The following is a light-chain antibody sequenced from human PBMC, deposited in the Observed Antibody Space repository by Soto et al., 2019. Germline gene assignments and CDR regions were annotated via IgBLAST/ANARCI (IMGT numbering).Light chain of an antibody. CDR2: DAS. Sequence: EIVLTQSPATLSLSPGERATLPCRASQSVSNYLAWYQQKPGQAPRLLIYDASNRATGIPARFSGSGSGTDFTLTISSLEPEDFAVYYCQQRSNWPWTFGQGTKVEIK. V-gene: IGKV3-11*01. J-gene: IGKJ1*01. CDR3: QQRSNWPWT. CDR1: QSVSNY.